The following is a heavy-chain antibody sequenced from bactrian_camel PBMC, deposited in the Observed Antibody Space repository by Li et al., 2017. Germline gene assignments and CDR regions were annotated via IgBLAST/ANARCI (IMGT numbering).Heavy chain of an antibody. CDR1: GFYYASYC. CDR2: IETDGKA. V-gene: IGHV3S55*01. D-gene: IGHD2*01. Sequence: HVQLVESGGDSVEAGGSLTLSCRSSGFYYASYCIAWFRQAPGKEREGVAAIETDGKATYADSVVGRFTISKDYAKRTLFLQMNNLTSEDTAMYYCGLDSRRSSG.